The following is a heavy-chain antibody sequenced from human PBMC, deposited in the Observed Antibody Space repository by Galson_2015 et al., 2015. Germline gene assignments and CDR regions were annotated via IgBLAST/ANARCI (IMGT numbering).Heavy chain of an antibody. CDR1: GYSINSGYY. Sequence: TLSLTCAVSGYSINSGYYWAWIRQPPGKGLEWIGSIHHSGTSYYNPSLKSRVTISIHTSKNQFSLKLSSVTAADTAFYYCASRRVTTRPFDYWGRGTLVTVSS. CDR3: ASRRVTTRPFDY. CDR2: IHHSGTS. J-gene: IGHJ4*02. V-gene: IGHV4-38-2*01. D-gene: IGHD4-11*01.